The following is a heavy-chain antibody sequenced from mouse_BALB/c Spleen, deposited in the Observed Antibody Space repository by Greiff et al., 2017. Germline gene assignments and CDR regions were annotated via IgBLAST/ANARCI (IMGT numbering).Heavy chain of an antibody. V-gene: IGHV5-6-5*01. Sequence: EVKLMESGGGLVKPGGSLKLSCAASGFTFSSYAMSWVRQTPEKRLEWVASISSGGSTYYPDSVKGRFTISRDNARNILYLQMSSLRSEDTAMYYCAKGDYSAWFAYWGQGTLVTVSA. CDR1: GFTFSSYA. J-gene: IGHJ3*01. CDR3: AKGDYSAWFAY. D-gene: IGHD1-1*01. CDR2: ISSGGST.